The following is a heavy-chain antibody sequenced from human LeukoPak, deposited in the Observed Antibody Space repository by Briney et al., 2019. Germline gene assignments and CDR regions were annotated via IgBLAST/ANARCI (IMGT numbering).Heavy chain of an antibody. CDR1: GFTFSSYS. J-gene: IGHJ4*02. CDR3: ARLSIAAAEYYFDY. V-gene: IGHV3-21*01. D-gene: IGHD6-13*01. Sequence: GGSLRLSCAASGFTFSSYSMNWVRPAPGKGLEWVSSISSSSSYIYYADSVKGRFTISRDNAKNSLYLQMNSLRAEDTAVYYCARLSIAAAEYYFDYWGQGTLVTVSS. CDR2: ISSSSSYI.